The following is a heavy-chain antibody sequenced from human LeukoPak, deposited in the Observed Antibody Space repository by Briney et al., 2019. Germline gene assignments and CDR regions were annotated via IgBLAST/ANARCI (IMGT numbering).Heavy chain of an antibody. V-gene: IGHV3-33*08. CDR3: ARKVVTPQDDAFDI. CDR2: IWYDGSNK. CDR1: GFTFSSYG. D-gene: IGHD4-23*01. Sequence: PGGSLRLSCAASGFTFSSYGMHWVRQAPGKGLEWVAVIWYDGSNKYYADSVKGRFTISRDNSKNTLYLQMNSLRAEDTAVYYCARKVVTPQDDAFDIWGQGTMVTVSS. J-gene: IGHJ3*02.